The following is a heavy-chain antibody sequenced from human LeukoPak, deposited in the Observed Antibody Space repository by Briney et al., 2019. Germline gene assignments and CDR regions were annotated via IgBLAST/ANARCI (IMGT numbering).Heavy chain of an antibody. CDR3: ARDYYDSSGYQYYFDY. CDR2: IKQDGSEK. D-gene: IGHD3-22*01. CDR1: GFTFSSYW. V-gene: IGHV3-7*01. Sequence: GGSLRLSCAASGFTFSSYWMSWVRQARGKGLEWVANIKQDGSEKYYVDSVKGRFTISRDNAKNSLYLQMNSLRAEDTAVYYCARDYYDSSGYQYYFDYWGQGTLVTVSS. J-gene: IGHJ4*02.